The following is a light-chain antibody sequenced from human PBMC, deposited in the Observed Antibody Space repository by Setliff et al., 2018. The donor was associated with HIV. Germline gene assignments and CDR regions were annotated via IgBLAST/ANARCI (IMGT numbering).Light chain of an antibody. CDR3: GTWDDSLSAGV. CDR1: SSDIGNNY. V-gene: IGLV1-51*01. J-gene: IGLJ2*01. CDR2: DTN. Sequence: QSVLTQPPSVPAAPGQKVTISCSGSSSDIGNNYVSWYQQLPGTAPKLLIYDTNKRPSGIPDRFSGSKSGTSATLGITGLQTGDEADYYCGTWDDSLSAGVFGGGTK.